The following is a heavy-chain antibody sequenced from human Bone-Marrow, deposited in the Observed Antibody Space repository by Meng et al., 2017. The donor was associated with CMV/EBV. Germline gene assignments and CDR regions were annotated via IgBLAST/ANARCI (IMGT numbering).Heavy chain of an antibody. Sequence: GGSLRLSCAASGFTFSSYWMSWVRQAPGKGLEWVANIKQDGSEKYYVDSVKGRFTISRDNSKNTLYLQMNSLRAEDTAVYYCARGALSYIVVVAAARVNAFDIWGQGTMVTVSS. D-gene: IGHD2-2*01. CDR1: GFTFSSYW. J-gene: IGHJ3*02. CDR2: IKQDGSEK. V-gene: IGHV3-7*01. CDR3: ARGALSYIVVVAAARVNAFDI.